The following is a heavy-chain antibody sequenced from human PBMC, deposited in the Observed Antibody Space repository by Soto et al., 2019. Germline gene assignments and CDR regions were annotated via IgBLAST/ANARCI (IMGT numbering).Heavy chain of an antibody. J-gene: IGHJ4*02. CDR3: ARGRQPYGSGRYYYFDY. CDR2: ISYDGSNK. CDR1: GFTFSSYA. Sequence: QVQLVESGGGVVQPGRSLRLSCAASGFTFSSYAMHWVRQAPGKGLERVAVISYDGSNKYYADSVKGRFTISRDNSKNTLYLQMNSLRAEDTAVYYCARGRQPYGSGRYYYFDYWGQGTLVTVSS. D-gene: IGHD3-10*01. V-gene: IGHV3-30-3*01.